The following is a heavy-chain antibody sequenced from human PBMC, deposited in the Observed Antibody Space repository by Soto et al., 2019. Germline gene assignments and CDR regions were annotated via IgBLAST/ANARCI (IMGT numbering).Heavy chain of an antibody. V-gene: IGHV3-74*01. Sequence: GGSLRLSCAASGFTFSNYWMHWVRQAPGKGLVWVSRINTDGSRTSYADSVKGRFTISRDNAKNPLYLQMNSLRAEDTAVYYWERETGDWVLFDYWGQGTLVPFSS. J-gene: IGHJ4*02. CDR1: GFTFSNYW. CDR2: INTDGSRT. D-gene: IGHD7-27*01. CDR3: ERETGDWVLFDY.